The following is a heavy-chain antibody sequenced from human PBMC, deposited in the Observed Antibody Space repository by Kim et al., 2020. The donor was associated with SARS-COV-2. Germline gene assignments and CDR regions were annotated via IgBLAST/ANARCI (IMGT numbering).Heavy chain of an antibody. J-gene: IGHJ4*02. CDR1: GFTFSSYG. CDR2: ISYDGSNK. V-gene: IGHV3-30*18. Sequence: GGSLRLSCAAFGFTFSSYGMHWVRQAPGKGLEWVAVISYDGSNKYYADSVKGRFTISRDNSKNTLYLQMNSLRAEDTAVYYCAKYSSSSIIDYWGQGTLVTVSS. CDR3: AKYSSSSIIDY. D-gene: IGHD6-6*01.